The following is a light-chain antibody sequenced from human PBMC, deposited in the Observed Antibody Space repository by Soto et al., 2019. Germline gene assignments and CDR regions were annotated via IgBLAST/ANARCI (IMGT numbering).Light chain of an antibody. Sequence: EIVLTQSPGTLSLSPGERATLSCWASQSVSSSYLAWYQQKPGQAPRLLIYGAFSRATGIPDRFSGSGSGTDFTLTISRLEPEDFAVYYCHQYGSSPPLTFGGGTKVEIK. CDR3: HQYGSSPPLT. CDR1: QSVSSSY. J-gene: IGKJ4*01. V-gene: IGKV3-20*01. CDR2: GAF.